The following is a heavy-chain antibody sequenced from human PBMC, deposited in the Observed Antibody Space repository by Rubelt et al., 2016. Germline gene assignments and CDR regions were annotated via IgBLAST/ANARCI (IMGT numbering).Heavy chain of an antibody. J-gene: IGHJ3*02. Sequence: WVRQAPGKGLEWVSVIYSGGSTYYADSVKGRFTISRHNSKNTLYLQMNSLRAEDTAVYYCATSHDFWSPHHAFDIWGQGTMVTVSS. D-gene: IGHD3-3*01. CDR3: ATSHDFWSPHHAFDI. V-gene: IGHV3-53*04. CDR2: IYSGGST.